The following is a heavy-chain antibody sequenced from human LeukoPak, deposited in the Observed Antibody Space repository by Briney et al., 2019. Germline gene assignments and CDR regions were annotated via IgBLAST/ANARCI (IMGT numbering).Heavy chain of an antibody. CDR1: GYTFTSYA. CDR2: IIPIFGTA. D-gene: IGHD3-3*01. J-gene: IGHJ6*03. Sequence: GASVKVSCKASGYTFTSYAISWVRQAPGQGLEWMGGIIPIFGTANYAQKFQGRVTITADESTGTAYMELSSLRSEDTAVYYCARTPSLRFLEHYMDVWGKGTTVTVSS. CDR3: ARTPSLRFLEHYMDV. V-gene: IGHV1-69*13.